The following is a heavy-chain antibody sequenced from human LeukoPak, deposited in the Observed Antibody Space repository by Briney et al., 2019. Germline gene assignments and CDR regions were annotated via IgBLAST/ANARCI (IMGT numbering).Heavy chain of an antibody. D-gene: IGHD3-3*01. CDR1: GGSVSSGSYY. CDR2: IYYSGST. J-gene: IGHJ4*02. Sequence: KSSETLSLTCTVSGGSVSSGSYYWGWIRQPPGKGLEWIGSIYYSGSTYYNPSLKSRVTISVDTSKNQFSLKLSSVTAADTAVYYCARTGRITIFGVVIWSNLHIDYWGQGTLVTVSS. V-gene: IGHV4-39*01. CDR3: ARTGRITIFGVVIWSNLHIDY.